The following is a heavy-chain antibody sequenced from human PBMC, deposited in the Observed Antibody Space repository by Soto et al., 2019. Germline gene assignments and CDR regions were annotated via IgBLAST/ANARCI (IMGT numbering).Heavy chain of an antibody. J-gene: IGHJ5*02. CDR1: GVTFCSYA. CDR3: AKDLVIVVVPAAPTPPNWFDP. CDR2: ISGSGGST. Sequence: PGGSLRLSCAASGVTFCSYAMSWVRQAPGKGLEWVSAISGSGGSTYYADSVKGRFTISRDNSKNTLYLQMNSLRAEDTAVYYCAKDLVIVVVPAAPTPPNWFDPWGQGTLVTVSS. D-gene: IGHD2-2*03. V-gene: IGHV3-23*01.